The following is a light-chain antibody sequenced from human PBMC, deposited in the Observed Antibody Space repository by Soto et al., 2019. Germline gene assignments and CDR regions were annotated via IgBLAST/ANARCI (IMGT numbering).Light chain of an antibody. CDR1: SSDVGGYNY. CDR3: SSYTSSSTQV. J-gene: IGLJ2*01. Sequence: QSVLTQPASVSGSPGQSITISCTGTSSDVGGYNYVSWYQQHPGKAPKLMIYDVTDQPSGVSDRFSGSKSGNTASLTISGLQAEDEADYYCSSYTSSSTQVFGGGTKVTVL. CDR2: DVT. V-gene: IGLV2-14*03.